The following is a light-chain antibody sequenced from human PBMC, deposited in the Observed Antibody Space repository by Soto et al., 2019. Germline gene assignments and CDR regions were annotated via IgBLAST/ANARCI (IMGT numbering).Light chain of an antibody. V-gene: IGKV3-20*01. CDR3: QQYGSSPQT. Sequence: EVGVTQSAATLSLSTGGRATLSCAASPSVSSNHLACYPQKRGQPPRLLIYGASSRATGTPGRFSGSGSGTDFTLTITSLEPEDFAVYYCQQYGSSPQTFGQGTKVDIK. J-gene: IGKJ1*01. CDR2: GAS. CDR1: PSVSSNH.